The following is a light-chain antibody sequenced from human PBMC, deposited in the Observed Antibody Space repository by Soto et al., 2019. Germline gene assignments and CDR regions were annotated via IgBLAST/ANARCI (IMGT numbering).Light chain of an antibody. CDR1: QSVSNY. Sequence: EFVLTQSPATLCLSPGERATLSCRASQSVSNYLAWYQQKPGQAPRLLIYGASTRATGIPARFSGSGSGTDFTLTISRLEPEDFAVYYCQQYFDWPITFGQGTRLE. J-gene: IGKJ5*01. CDR3: QQYFDWPIT. CDR2: GAS. V-gene: IGKV3-11*01.